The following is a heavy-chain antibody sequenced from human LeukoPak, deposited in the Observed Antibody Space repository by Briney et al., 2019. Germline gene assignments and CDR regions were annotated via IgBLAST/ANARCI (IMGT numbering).Heavy chain of an antibody. Sequence: PGGSLRLSCAASGFTFSSYWMSWVRQAPGKGLEWVANIKQDGSEKYYVDSVKGRFTISRDNAKNSLYLQMNSLRAEDTAVYYCAKDLLEIAAAGRVLIVGIGSFDYWGQGTLVTVSS. J-gene: IGHJ4*02. V-gene: IGHV3-7*01. CDR2: IKQDGSEK. CDR3: AKDLLEIAAAGRVLIVGIGSFDY. CDR1: GFTFSSYW. D-gene: IGHD6-13*01.